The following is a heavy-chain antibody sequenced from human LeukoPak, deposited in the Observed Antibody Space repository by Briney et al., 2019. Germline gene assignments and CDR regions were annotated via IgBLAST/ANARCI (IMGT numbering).Heavy chain of an antibody. V-gene: IGHV3-23*01. J-gene: IGHJ3*02. CDR2: ISASGDVT. CDR3: AKSLFTSATGTGRAFHI. CDR1: GFTFSKFP. D-gene: IGHD1-1*01. Sequence: PGGSLRLSCAASGFTFSKFPMGWVRKAPGRGLEWVSAISASGDVTFYADSLRGRFTISRDNSKSTLYLQMNGLRAEDTAIFYCAKSLFTSATGTGRAFHIWGQGTRVTVSS.